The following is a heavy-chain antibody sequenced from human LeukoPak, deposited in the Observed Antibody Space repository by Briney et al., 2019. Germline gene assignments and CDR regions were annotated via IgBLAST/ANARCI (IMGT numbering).Heavy chain of an antibody. D-gene: IGHD6-13*01. CDR2: IYYSGST. Sequence: PSETLSLTCTVSDGSISSYYWSWIRQPPGKGLEWIGYIYYSGSTNYNPSLKSRVTISIDTSKKQFSLKLSSVTTADTAVYYCARGEGYTASWSSGDYFAYWSQGTLVTVSS. V-gene: IGHV4-59*01. CDR1: DGSISSYY. CDR3: ARGEGYTASWSSGDYFAY. J-gene: IGHJ4*02.